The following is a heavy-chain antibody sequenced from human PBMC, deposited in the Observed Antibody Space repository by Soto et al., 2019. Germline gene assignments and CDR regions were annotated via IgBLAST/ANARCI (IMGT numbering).Heavy chain of an antibody. CDR3: TRVGDYVWGSYDDFDY. CDR2: IRSKAYGGTT. Sequence: PGGSLRLSCTASGFTFGDYAMSWFRQAPGKGLEWVGFIRSKAYGGTTEYAASVKGRFTISRDDSKSIAYLQMNSLKTEDTAVYYCTRVGDYVWGSYDDFDYWGQGTLVTAPQ. D-gene: IGHD3-16*01. V-gene: IGHV3-49*03. J-gene: IGHJ4*02. CDR1: GFTFGDYA.